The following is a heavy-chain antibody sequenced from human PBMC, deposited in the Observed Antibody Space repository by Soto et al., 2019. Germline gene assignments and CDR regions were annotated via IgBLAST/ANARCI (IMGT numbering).Heavy chain of an antibody. J-gene: IGHJ4*02. Sequence: QVHLVQSGAEGKKPGASVKVSCKGSGYTFTSYGITWVRQAPGQGLEWMGWISAHNGNTDNAQKLQGRVTVTRDTSTSTAYMELRRLRSDDPAVYYCARGRYGDYWGQGALVTVSS. V-gene: IGHV1-18*01. CDR1: GYTFTSYG. CDR3: ARGRYGDY. D-gene: IGHD1-1*01. CDR2: ISAHNGNT.